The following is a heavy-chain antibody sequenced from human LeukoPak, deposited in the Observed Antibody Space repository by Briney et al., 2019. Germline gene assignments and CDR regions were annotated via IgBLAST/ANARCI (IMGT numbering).Heavy chain of an antibody. CDR3: ARFIAAPYYFDY. CDR1: GFTFSNYS. CDR2: IRSSSTTI. V-gene: IGHV3-48*01. J-gene: IGHJ4*02. Sequence: PGGSLRLSCEASGFTFSNYSMNWVRQAPGKGLEWVSYIRSSSTTIYYADSVKGRFTISRDNAKNSLYLQMNSLRAEDTAVYYCARFIAAPYYFDYWGRGTLVTVSS. D-gene: IGHD6-13*01.